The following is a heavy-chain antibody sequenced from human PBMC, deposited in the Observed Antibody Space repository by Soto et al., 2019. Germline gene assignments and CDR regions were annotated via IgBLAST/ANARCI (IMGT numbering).Heavy chain of an antibody. CDR3: RAYYDFWSGSPQNYYGMDV. V-gene: IGHV3-33*01. J-gene: IGHJ6*02. CDR1: GFTFSSYG. CDR2: IWYDGSNK. Sequence: GGSLRLSCAASGFTFSSYGMHWVRQAPGKGLEWVAVIWYDGSNKYYADSVKGRFTISRDDSKNTLYLQMNSLRAEDTAVYYCRAYYDFWSGSPQNYYGMDVWGQGTTVTVSS. D-gene: IGHD3-3*01.